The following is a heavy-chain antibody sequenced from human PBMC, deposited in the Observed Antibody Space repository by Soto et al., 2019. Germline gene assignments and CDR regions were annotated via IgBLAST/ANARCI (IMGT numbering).Heavy chain of an antibody. CDR1: GFTFSSYG. CDR2: ISKDGSVK. J-gene: IGHJ4*02. D-gene: IGHD2-21*01. CDR3: AGEVASGY. Sequence: GGTLRLSCAASGFTFSSYGMHWVRQAPGKGLEWVAVISKDGSVKYYADTVKGRFTISRDNSKNTLYLQMNSLGAEDTAAYYCAGEVASGYWGQGTLVTGSS. V-gene: IGHV3-30*03.